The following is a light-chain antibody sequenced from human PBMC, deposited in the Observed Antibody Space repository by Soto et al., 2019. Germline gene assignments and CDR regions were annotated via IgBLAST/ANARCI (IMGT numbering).Light chain of an antibody. J-gene: IGKJ3*01. CDR3: QQSGAT. Sequence: DIQMTQSPSSLSASVGDRVTITCRASQSISSYLNWYQQKPGKAPKLLIYAASSLQSGVPSRFSGSGSGTDFTLTISSLQPEDFATYYCQQSGATFGPGTKLDIK. CDR1: QSISSY. V-gene: IGKV1-39*01. CDR2: AAS.